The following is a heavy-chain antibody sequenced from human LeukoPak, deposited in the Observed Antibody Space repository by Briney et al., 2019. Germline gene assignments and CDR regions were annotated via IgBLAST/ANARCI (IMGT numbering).Heavy chain of an antibody. J-gene: IGHJ3*02. Sequence: PGGSLRLSCAASGFTFSSYAMHWVRQAPGKGLEWVAVIPYDGSNKYYADSVKGRFTISRDNSKNTLYLQMNSLRAEDTAVYYCAKEVPASIQWFGTAFDIWGQGTMVTVSS. CDR2: IPYDGSNK. CDR3: AKEVPASIQWFGTAFDI. CDR1: GFTFSSYA. V-gene: IGHV3-30*04. D-gene: IGHD3-10*01.